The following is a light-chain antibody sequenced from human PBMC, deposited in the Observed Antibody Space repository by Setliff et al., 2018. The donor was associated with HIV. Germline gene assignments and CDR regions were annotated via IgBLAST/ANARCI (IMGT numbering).Light chain of an antibody. J-gene: IGLJ1*01. CDR2: EVR. Sequence: QSALPQPASVSGSPGQSITISCTGTSSDVGGYSYVSWYQQHPGKAPKLIIYEVRNRPSGVSNRFSGSKSGNTASLTISGLQAEDEADYYCSSYVSTNTLPFGTGTKVTVL. V-gene: IGLV2-14*01. CDR1: SSDVGGYSY. CDR3: SSYVSTNTLP.